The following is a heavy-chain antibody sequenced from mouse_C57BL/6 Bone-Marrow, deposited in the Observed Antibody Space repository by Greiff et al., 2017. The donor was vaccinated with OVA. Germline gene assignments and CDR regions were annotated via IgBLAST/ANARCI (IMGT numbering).Heavy chain of an antibody. J-gene: IGHJ2*01. CDR1: GFTFSSYG. D-gene: IGHD1-1*01. CDR3: ARHYYGSSYDY. V-gene: IGHV5-6*01. Sequence: EVKLVESGGDLVKPGGSLKLSCAASGFTFSSYGMPWVRQTPDKRLEWVATISSGGSYTYYPDSVKGRFTISRDNAKNTLYLQMSSLKSEDTAMYYCARHYYGSSYDYWGQGTTLTVSS. CDR2: ISSGGSYT.